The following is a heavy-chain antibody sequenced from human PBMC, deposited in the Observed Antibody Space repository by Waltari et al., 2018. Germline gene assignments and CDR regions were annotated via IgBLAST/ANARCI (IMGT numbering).Heavy chain of an antibody. CDR3: AKSDFDLSTGDAHYGLDV. Sequence: EVQLVESGGGLVQPGGSLRLSCLASGFSFSSYAMNLVRQTPRKWPEWVSVISGRGGFINYADALEGRFTVSRDNSKNTLYLEMNSLRVEDTAVYYCAKSDFDLSTGDAHYGLDVWGTGATVIVSS. V-gene: IGHV3-23*04. CDR1: GFSFSSYA. J-gene: IGHJ6*04. CDR2: ISGRGGFI. D-gene: IGHD3-3*01.